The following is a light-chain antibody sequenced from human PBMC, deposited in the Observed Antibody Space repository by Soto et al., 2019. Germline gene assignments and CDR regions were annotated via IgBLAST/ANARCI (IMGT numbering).Light chain of an antibody. Sequence: ILLTQSPATLSLSPGERATLSCRASQSVSSYLARYQQKPGQAPRLLIYDASNRATGIPARFSGSGSGTDFTLTISSLEPEDFAVYYCQQRSNGPPVTFGQGTRLEIK. CDR2: DAS. CDR3: QQRSNGPPVT. V-gene: IGKV3-11*01. J-gene: IGKJ5*01. CDR1: QSVSSY.